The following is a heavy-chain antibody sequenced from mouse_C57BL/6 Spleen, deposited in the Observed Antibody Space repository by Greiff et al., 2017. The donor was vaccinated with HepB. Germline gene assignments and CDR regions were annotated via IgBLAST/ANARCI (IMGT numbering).Heavy chain of an antibody. Sequence: VQLKESGPELVKPGASVKLSCKASGYTFTSYDINWVKQRPGQGLEWIGWIYPRDGSTKYNEKFKGKATLTVDTASSTAYMELHSLTSEDSAVYFCARYVPYYAMDYWGQGTSVTVSS. J-gene: IGHJ4*01. CDR1: GYTFTSYD. V-gene: IGHV1-85*01. CDR2: IYPRDGST. CDR3: ARYVPYYAMDY.